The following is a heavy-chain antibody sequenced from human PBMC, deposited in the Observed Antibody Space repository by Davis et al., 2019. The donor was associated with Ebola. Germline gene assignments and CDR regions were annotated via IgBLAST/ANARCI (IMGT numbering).Heavy chain of an antibody. CDR2: ISGSGGST. J-gene: IGHJ4*02. V-gene: IGHV3-23*01. Sequence: GESLKISCAASGFTFSSYAMSWVRQAPGKGLEWVSAISGSGGSTYYTESVEGRFTISRDNSKNTLYLQMDSLRADDTAVYFCAKRPSSSWYDYFDYWGQGTQVTVSS. CDR3: AKRPSSSWYDYFDY. D-gene: IGHD6-13*01. CDR1: GFTFSSYA.